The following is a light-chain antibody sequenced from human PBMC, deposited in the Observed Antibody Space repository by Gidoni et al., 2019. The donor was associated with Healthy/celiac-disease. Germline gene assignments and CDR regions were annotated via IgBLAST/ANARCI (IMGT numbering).Light chain of an antibody. CDR2: DAS. CDR3: KQDDNLPCS. Sequence: IQMTQSPSSLSASVGDRVTITCQASQDIINYLHWYQQKPGKAPKLLIYDASNLETGVPSRFSGSGSGTDFTFNISRLEAEDIGTYYCKQDDNLPCSFGQGTKVEIK. V-gene: IGKV1-33*01. CDR1: QDIINY. J-gene: IGKJ2*04.